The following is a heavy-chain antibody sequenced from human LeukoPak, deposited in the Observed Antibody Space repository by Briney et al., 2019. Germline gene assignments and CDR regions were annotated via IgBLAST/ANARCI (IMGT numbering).Heavy chain of an antibody. Sequence: AASVKVSCKASGGTFSSYDMSWVRQAPGQGLEWMGGIIPIFGTANYAQKFQGRVTITADESTSTAYMELSSLRSEDTAVYYCANRRRASRGYGMDVWGQGITVTVSS. D-gene: IGHD1-1*01. V-gene: IGHV1-69*13. CDR3: ANRRRASRGYGMDV. J-gene: IGHJ6*02. CDR1: GGTFSSYD. CDR2: IIPIFGTA.